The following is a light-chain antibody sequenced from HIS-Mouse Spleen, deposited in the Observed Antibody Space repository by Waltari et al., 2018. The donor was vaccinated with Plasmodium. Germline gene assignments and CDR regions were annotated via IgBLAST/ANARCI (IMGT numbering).Light chain of an antibody. V-gene: IGLV3-10*01. Sequence: SYELTPPPSVSASPGQTARITCSGDALPKKYAYWYQQKSGQAPVLVIYEDSKRPSGIPERFSGSSSGTMATLTISGAQVEDEADYYCYSTDSSGNHRVFGGGTKLTVL. CDR1: ALPKKY. CDR3: YSTDSSGNHRV. J-gene: IGLJ3*02. CDR2: EDS.